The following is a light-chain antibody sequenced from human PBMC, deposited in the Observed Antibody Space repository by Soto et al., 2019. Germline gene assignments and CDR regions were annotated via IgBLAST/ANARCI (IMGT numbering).Light chain of an antibody. Sequence: ESVLTQAPGAPSLSPGERATLSCRASQSVSSSYLAWYQQKPGQAPRLLIYGASSRATGIPDRFSGSGSGTDFTLTISRLEPEDFAVYYCQQYGSSLLTFGGGTKVDIK. V-gene: IGKV3-20*01. CDR2: GAS. CDR1: QSVSSSY. CDR3: QQYGSSLLT. J-gene: IGKJ4*01.